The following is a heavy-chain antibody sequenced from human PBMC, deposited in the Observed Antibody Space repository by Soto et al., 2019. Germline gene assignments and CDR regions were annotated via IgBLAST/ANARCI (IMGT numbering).Heavy chain of an antibody. CDR2: ISYDGSNK. J-gene: IGHJ6*02. Sequence: PGGSLRLSCAASGFTFSSYAMHWVRQAPGKGLEWVAVISYDGSNKYYADSVKGRFTISRDNSKNTLYLQMNSLRAEGTAVYYCARGGSGSYFDYYYGMDVWGQGTTVTVSS. D-gene: IGHD3-10*01. CDR3: ARGGSGSYFDYYYGMDV. V-gene: IGHV3-30-3*01. CDR1: GFTFSSYA.